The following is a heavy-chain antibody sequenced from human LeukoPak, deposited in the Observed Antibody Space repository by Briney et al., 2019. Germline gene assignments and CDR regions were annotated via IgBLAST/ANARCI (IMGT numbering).Heavy chain of an antibody. J-gene: IGHJ4*02. CDR3: ARAGHCTNGICYTPDFDY. Sequence: GGSLRLSCTASGFTFGTYAVSWVRQAPGKGLEWVSAITDSGGNTYYAAPVKGRFTISRDNSKNTLYLQMNSLRAEDTAAYYCARAGHCTNGICYTPDFDYWGQGTLVTVSS. CDR1: GFTFGTYA. CDR2: ITDSGGNT. D-gene: IGHD2-8*01. V-gene: IGHV3-23*01.